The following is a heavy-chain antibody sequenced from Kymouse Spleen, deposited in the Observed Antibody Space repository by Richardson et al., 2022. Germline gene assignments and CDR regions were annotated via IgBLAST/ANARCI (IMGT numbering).Heavy chain of an antibody. V-gene: IGHV3-33*01. CDR3: ARDSIVGATTIFDY. CDR1: GFTFSSYG. J-gene: IGHJ4*02. Sequence: QVQLVESGGGVVQPGRSLRLSCAASGFTFSSYGMHWVRQAPGKGLEWVAVIWYDGSNKYYADSVKGRFTISRDNSKNTLYLQMNSLRAEDTAVYYCARDSIVGATTIFDYWGQGTLVTVSS. CDR2: IWYDGSNK. D-gene: IGHD1-26*01.